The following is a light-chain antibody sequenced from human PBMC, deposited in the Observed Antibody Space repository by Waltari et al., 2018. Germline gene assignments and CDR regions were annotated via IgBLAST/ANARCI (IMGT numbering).Light chain of an antibody. CDR2: DVN. V-gene: IGLV2-11*01. J-gene: IGLJ1*01. Sequence: QSALIQPRAVSRSPGQSVIISCTGASSDFGAYDYVSWSQQHPGKAPTLIIYDVNNRPAGVPDRFSGSKSGNTASLTISGLQAEDEADYYCCSYAGNYANYVFGTGTKLT. CDR1: SSDFGAYDY. CDR3: CSYAGNYANYV.